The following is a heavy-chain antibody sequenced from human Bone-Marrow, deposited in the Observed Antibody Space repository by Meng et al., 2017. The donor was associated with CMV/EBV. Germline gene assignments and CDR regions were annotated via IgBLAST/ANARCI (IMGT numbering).Heavy chain of an antibody. V-gene: IGHV3-30*18. J-gene: IGHJ6*02. Sequence: GESLKISCAVSGFSFNDYGMHWVRQTPGKGLEWLTFITFDGSNTYYADSVKGRFTISRDNSKNSLYLQMNSLRGDDTALYYCAKDMSALRVVAMDVWGQGTTVTVSS. CDR3: AKDMSALRVVAMDV. CDR1: GFSFNDYG. CDR2: ITFDGSNT. D-gene: IGHD3-10*02.